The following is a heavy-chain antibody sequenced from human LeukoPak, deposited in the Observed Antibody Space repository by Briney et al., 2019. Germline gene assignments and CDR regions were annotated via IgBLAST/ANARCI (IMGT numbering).Heavy chain of an antibody. D-gene: IGHD6-19*01. Sequence: GGSLRLSCAASGFTFSSYGTHWGRQAPGKGLEWVAFIRYDGSNKYYADSVKGRFTISRDNSKNTLYLQMNSLRAEDTAVYYCAKGDGRLVRVFDYWGQGTLVTVSS. V-gene: IGHV3-30*02. CDR2: IRYDGSNK. CDR1: GFTFSSYG. CDR3: AKGDGRLVRVFDY. J-gene: IGHJ4*02.